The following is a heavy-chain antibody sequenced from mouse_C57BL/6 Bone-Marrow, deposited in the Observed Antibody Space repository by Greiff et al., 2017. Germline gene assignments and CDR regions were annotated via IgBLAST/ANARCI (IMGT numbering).Heavy chain of an antibody. CDR1: GYTFTSYW. CDR3: ARGLLRRARDY. V-gene: IGHV1-69*01. Sequence: VQLQQPGAELVMPGASVKLSCKASGYTFTSYWMHWVKQRPGQGLEWIGEIDPSDSYTNYNQKFKGKSTLTVDKSSSTAYMQLSSLTSEDSAVYYCARGLLRRARDYWGQGTSVTVSS. J-gene: IGHJ4*01. CDR2: IDPSDSYT. D-gene: IGHD2-3*01.